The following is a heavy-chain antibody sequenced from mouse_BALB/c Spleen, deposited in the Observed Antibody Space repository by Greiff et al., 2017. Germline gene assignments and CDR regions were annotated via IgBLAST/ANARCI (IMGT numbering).Heavy chain of an antibody. CDR2: ISSGSSTI. Sequence: EVQLVESGGGLVQPGGSRKLSCAASGFTFSSFGMHWVRQAPEKGLEWVAYISSGSSTIYYADTVKGRFTISRDNPKNTLFLQMTSLRSEDTAMYYCAREGYRYDYAMDYWGQGTSVTVSS. CDR1: GFTFSSFG. D-gene: IGHD2-14*01. CDR3: AREGYRYDYAMDY. V-gene: IGHV5-17*02. J-gene: IGHJ4*01.